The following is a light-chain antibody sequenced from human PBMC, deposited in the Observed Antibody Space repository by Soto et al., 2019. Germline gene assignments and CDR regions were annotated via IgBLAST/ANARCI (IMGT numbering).Light chain of an antibody. CDR3: QSYDSSLSIWV. V-gene: IGLV1-40*01. CDR2: GNN. CDR1: RSNIGAGYA. Sequence: QSVLTQPPSVSGAPGQRVIISCTGSRSNIGAGYAVHWYRRLPGTAPKLLISGNNNRPSGVPDRFSGSKSGTSASLAIAGLQAEDAADYFCQSYDSSLSIWVFCVGNKLSVL. J-gene: IGLJ3*02.